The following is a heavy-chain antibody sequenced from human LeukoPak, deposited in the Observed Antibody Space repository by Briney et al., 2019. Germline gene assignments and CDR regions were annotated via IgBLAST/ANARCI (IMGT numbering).Heavy chain of an antibody. D-gene: IGHD6-13*01. CDR1: GFTFNTYA. Sequence: PGGSLRLSCAASGFTFNTYAMSWVRQAPGMGLEWVSAIKSDGKTHYADSVKGRFTISRDNSKNTLSLQMSSLRAEDTALYYCAKCRVETYSSGWCNWLDPWGQGTQVTVSS. J-gene: IGHJ5*02. V-gene: IGHV3-23*01. CDR3: AKCRVETYSSGWCNWLDP. CDR2: IKSDGKT.